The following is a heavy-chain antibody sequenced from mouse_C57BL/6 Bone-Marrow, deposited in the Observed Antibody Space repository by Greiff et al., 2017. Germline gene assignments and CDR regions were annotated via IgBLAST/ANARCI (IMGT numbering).Heavy chain of an antibody. CDR2: ISSGSSTI. D-gene: IGHD1-1*01. J-gene: IGHJ3*01. V-gene: IGHV5-17*01. CDR3: ARRNNYGSSGGFAY. Sequence: EVQGVESGGGLVKPGGSLKLSCAASGFTFSDYGMHWVRQAPEKGLEWVAYISSGSSTIYYADTVKGRFTISRDNAKNTLFLQMTSLRSEDTAMYYCARRNNYGSSGGFAYWGQGTLVTLSA. CDR1: GFTFSDYG.